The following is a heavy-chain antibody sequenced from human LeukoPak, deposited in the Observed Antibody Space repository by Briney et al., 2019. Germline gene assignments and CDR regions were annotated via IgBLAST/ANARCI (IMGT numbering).Heavy chain of an antibody. CDR1: GFTFGDYG. V-gene: IGHV3-30*18. CDR2: ISYDGSNK. D-gene: IGHD5-18*01. CDR3: AKDQRFADSYPDY. J-gene: IGHJ4*02. Sequence: GRSLRLSCTTSGFTFGDYGMHWVRQAPGKGLEWVAVISYDGSNKYYADSVKGRFTISRDNSKNTLYLQMNSLRAEDTAVYYCAKDQRFADSYPDYWGQGTLVTVSS.